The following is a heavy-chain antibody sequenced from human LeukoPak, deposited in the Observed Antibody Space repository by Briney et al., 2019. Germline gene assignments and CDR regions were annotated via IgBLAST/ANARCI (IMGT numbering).Heavy chain of an antibody. CDR2: INPNSGGT. J-gene: IGHJ4*02. CDR1: GYTFTGYY. V-gene: IGHV1-2*02. D-gene: IGHD2-15*01. CDR3: AFVVVVAAMLDY. Sequence: ASVKVSCKASGYTFTGYYMHWMRQAPGQGLEWMGWINPNSGGTNYAQKFQGRVTMNRDTSISTAYMELSRLRSDDTAVYYCAFVVVVAAMLDYWGQGTLVTVSS.